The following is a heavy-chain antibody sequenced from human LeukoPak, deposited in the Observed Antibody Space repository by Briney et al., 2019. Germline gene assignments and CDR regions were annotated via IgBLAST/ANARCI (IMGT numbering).Heavy chain of an antibody. V-gene: IGHV4-59*01. Sequence: SETLSLTCTVSGGSISGYYWSWIRQPPGKGLEWIGYIYYSGSTNYNPSLKSRVTISVDTSKNQFSLRLSSVTAADTAVYYCARGGGQQLDRPFDYWGRGTLVTVSS. CDR2: IYYSGST. D-gene: IGHD6-13*01. J-gene: IGHJ4*02. CDR3: ARGGGQQLDRPFDY. CDR1: GGSISGYY.